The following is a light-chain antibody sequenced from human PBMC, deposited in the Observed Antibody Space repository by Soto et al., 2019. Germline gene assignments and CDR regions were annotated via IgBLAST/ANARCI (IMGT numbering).Light chain of an antibody. Sequence: QSALTQPASVSGSPGQSITISCTGTSSDVGGYNYVSWYQQHPGKAPKLMIYEGSKRPSGISNRFSGSKSGNTASLTISGLQAEDEADYHCCSYAGSSTFVVFGGGTKVTVL. CDR3: CSYAGSSTFVV. V-gene: IGLV2-23*03. CDR1: SSDVGGYNY. CDR2: EGS. J-gene: IGLJ2*01.